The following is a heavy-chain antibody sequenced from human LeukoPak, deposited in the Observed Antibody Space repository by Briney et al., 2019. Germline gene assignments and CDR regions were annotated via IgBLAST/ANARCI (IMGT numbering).Heavy chain of an antibody. V-gene: IGHV3-9*03. D-gene: IGHD5-18*01. J-gene: IGHJ4*02. Sequence: PGRSLRLSCAASGFSFDDYAMHWVRQAPGKGLEWVSSISWNSGFIAYADSVRGRFTISRDNAKNLLYLQMNDLRVEDMAVYYCARTARHLDYWGQGTLVTVSS. CDR3: ARTARHLDY. CDR1: GFSFDDYA. CDR2: ISWNSGFI.